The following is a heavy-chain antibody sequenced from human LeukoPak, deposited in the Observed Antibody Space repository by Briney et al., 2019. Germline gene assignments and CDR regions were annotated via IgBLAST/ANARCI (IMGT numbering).Heavy chain of an antibody. J-gene: IGHJ5*02. V-gene: IGHV4-34*01. Sequence: PSETLSLTCAVYGGSFIGYDWTWIRQPPGKGLEWIGEINHSGGTNYNPSLKSRVTISVDTSKNQFSLKLSSVTAADTAVYYCASLARGGNWFDLWGQGTLVTLSS. CDR3: ASLARGGNWFDL. D-gene: IGHD6-6*01. CDR2: INHSGGT. CDR1: GGSFIGYD.